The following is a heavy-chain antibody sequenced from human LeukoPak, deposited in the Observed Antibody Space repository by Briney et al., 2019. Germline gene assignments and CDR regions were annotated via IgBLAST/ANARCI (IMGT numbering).Heavy chain of an antibody. CDR3: ARQYYDFWSGPDY. D-gene: IGHD3-3*01. CDR2: IWYDGSNK. V-gene: IGHV3-33*01. J-gene: IGHJ4*02. Sequence: GSLRLSCAASGFTFSSYGMHWVRQAPGKGLEWVAVIWYDGSNKYYADSVKGRFTISRDNSKNTLYLQMNSLRAEDTAVYYCARQYYDFWSGPDYWGQGTLVTVSS. CDR1: GFTFSSYG.